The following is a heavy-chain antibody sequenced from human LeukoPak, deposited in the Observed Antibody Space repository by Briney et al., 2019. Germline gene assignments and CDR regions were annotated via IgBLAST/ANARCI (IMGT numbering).Heavy chain of an antibody. V-gene: IGHV4-30-2*01. J-gene: IGHJ5*02. CDR2: TYHSGST. D-gene: IGHD3-16*02. Sequence: SETLSLTCAVSGGSISSGGYSWSWIRQPPGKGLEWIGYTYHSGSTYYNPSLKSRVTISVDRSKNQFSLKLSSVTAADTAVYYCARGGYVWGSYRYHNWFDPWGQGTLVTVSS. CDR3: ARGGYVWGSYRYHNWFDP. CDR1: GGSISSGGYS.